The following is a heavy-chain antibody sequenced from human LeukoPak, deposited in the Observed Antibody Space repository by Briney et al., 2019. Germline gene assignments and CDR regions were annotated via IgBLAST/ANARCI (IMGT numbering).Heavy chain of an antibody. CDR3: ARARTPQNIAAAGGDAFDI. CDR1: GYTFTSYG. CDR2: ISAYNGNT. Sequence: ASVKVSCKASGYTFTSYGISWVRQAPGQGLGWMGWISAYNGNTNYAQKLQGRVTMTTDTSTSTAYMELRSLRSDDTAVYYCARARTPQNIAAAGGDAFDIWGQGTMVTVSS. D-gene: IGHD6-13*01. J-gene: IGHJ3*02. V-gene: IGHV1-18*01.